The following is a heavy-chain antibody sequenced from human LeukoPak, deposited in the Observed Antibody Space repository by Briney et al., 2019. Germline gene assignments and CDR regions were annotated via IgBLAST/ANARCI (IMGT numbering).Heavy chain of an antibody. D-gene: IGHD3-3*01. CDR1: GGSFSGYY. Sequence: SETLSLTCAVYGGSFSGYYWSWIRQPPGKGLEWIGEINHSGSTNYNPSLKSRVTISVDTSKNQFSLKPSSVIAADTAVYYCARGRFWSGYYPYYYYYMDVWGKGTTVTVSS. CDR2: INHSGST. V-gene: IGHV4-34*01. J-gene: IGHJ6*03. CDR3: ARGRFWSGYYPYYYYYMDV.